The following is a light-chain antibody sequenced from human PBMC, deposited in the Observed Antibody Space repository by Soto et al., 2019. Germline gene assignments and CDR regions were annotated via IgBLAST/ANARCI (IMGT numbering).Light chain of an antibody. V-gene: IGLV2-14*01. Sequence: QSVLTQPVSVSGSPGQSITVSCTGTSSDIGGYNYVSWYQQHPGKAPKLMIYDVSNRPSGVSNRFSGSKSGNTASLTISGLRAEDEADYYCSSYTSSGTLVFGTGTKLTVL. CDR2: DVS. CDR1: SSDIGGYNY. CDR3: SSYTSSGTLV. J-gene: IGLJ1*01.